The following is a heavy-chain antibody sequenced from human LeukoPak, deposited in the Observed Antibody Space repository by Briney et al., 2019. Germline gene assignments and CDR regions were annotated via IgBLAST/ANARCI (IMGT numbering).Heavy chain of an antibody. CDR1: GYTLTELS. V-gene: IGHV1-24*01. J-gene: IGHJ4*02. D-gene: IGHD6-19*01. Sequence: ASVKVSCKVSGYTLTELSMHWVRQAPGKGLEWMGGFDPEAGETIYAQKFQGRVTMTEDTSTDTAYMELSSLRSEDTAVYYCATSVAVAGFSFDCWGQGALVTVSS. CDR3: ATSVAVAGFSFDC. CDR2: FDPEAGET.